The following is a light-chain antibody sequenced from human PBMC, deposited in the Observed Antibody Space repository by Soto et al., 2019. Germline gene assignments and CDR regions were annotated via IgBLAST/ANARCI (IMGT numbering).Light chain of an antibody. J-gene: IGLJ2*01. Sequence: QSVLIQPPSVSGTPGQRVTISCSGSSYNIGTNFVYWYQHLPRTAPRLLIYRNNQRPSGVPDRFSGSQSGTSASLAISGLRSDDEAHYYCATWDDSLSGFVVFGGGTQLTVL. CDR3: ATWDDSLSGFVV. V-gene: IGLV1-47*01. CDR2: RNN. CDR1: SYNIGTNF.